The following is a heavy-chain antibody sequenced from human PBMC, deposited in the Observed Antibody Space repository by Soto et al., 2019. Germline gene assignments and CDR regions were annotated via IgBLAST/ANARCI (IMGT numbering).Heavy chain of an antibody. D-gene: IGHD3-10*01. CDR1: GFPFTNYG. CDR3: VGGQYYFDY. J-gene: IGHJ4*02. Sequence: QVQLVESGGGVVQPGRSLRLSCAASGFPFTNYGMHWVREGPGKGLAWVAVISYDGSNKYYADSVKGRFTISRDNSMNTLYLQMNSLRPEDKALYYCVGGQYYFDYRGQGTLVTVSS. CDR2: ISYDGSNK. V-gene: IGHV3-30*03.